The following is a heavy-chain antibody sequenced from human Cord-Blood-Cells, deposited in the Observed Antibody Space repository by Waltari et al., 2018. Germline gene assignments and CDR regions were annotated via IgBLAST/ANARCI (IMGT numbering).Heavy chain of an antibody. CDR3: AKDGREAADY. CDR1: GFTFSSYG. CDR2: IRYDGSNK. V-gene: IGHV3-30*02. D-gene: IGHD1-26*01. Sequence: QVQLVASGGGVVHPGGSLRLSCAASGFTFSSYGMPWVRPAPGKGLEWSAFIRYDGSNKYYADSVKGRFTISRDNSKNTLYLQMNSLRAEDTAVYYCAKDGREAADYWGQGTLVTVSS. J-gene: IGHJ4*02.